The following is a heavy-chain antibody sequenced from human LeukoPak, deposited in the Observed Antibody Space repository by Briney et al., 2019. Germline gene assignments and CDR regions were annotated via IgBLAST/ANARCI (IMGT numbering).Heavy chain of an antibody. CDR1: GGSISSYY. CDR2: INHSGST. CDR3: ARVRLGCSSTSCYTFPDY. V-gene: IGHV4-34*01. J-gene: IGHJ4*02. Sequence: SETLSLTCTVSGGSISSYYWSWIRQPPGKGLEWIGEINHSGSTNYNPSLKSRVTISVDTSKNQFSLKLSSVTAADTAVYYCARVRLGCSSTSCYTFPDYWGQGTLVTVSS. D-gene: IGHD2-2*02.